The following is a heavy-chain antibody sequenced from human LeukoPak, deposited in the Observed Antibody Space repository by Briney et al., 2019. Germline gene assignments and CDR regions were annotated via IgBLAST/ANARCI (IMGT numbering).Heavy chain of an antibody. D-gene: IGHD3-22*01. CDR3: ARTNYYDSSGPSPDAFDI. Sequence: SETLSLTCIVSGGSTSSSGYYWGWIRQPPGKGLEWIGSSYHSGSTFYNPSLKSRVIISVDTSKNQFSLKLTSVTAADTAVYYCARTNYYDSSGPSPDAFDIWGQGTMVTVSS. V-gene: IGHV4-39*01. CDR1: GGSTSSSGYY. CDR2: SYHSGST. J-gene: IGHJ3*02.